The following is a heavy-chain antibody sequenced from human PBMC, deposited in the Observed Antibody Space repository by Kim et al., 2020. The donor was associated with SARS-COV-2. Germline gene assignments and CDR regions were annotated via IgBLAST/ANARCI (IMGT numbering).Heavy chain of an antibody. D-gene: IGHD2-21*01. V-gene: IGHV1-8*01. Sequence: YPQQYQGRVTMSRNTYISTAYVELRSLRSEDTAVYYCARDNYCGDDFDYWGQGALVTVSS. J-gene: IGHJ4*02. CDR3: ARDNYCGDDFDY.